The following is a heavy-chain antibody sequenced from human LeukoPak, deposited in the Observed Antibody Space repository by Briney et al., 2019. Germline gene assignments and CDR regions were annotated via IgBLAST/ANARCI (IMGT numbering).Heavy chain of an antibody. J-gene: IGHJ4*02. CDR1: GYTFTSYY. CDR3: ARSGAHCSGGSCYTFDY. D-gene: IGHD2-15*01. CDR2: INPSGGST. Sequence: GASVKVSCKASGYTFTSYYMHWVRQAPGQGLEWMGIINPSGGSTSYAQEFQGRVTMTRDTSTSTVYMELSSLRSEDTAVYYCARSGAHCSGGSCYTFDYWGQGTLVTVSS. V-gene: IGHV1-46*01.